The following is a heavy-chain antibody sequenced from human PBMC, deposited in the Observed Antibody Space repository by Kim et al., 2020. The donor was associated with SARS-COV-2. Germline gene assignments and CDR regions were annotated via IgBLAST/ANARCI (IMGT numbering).Heavy chain of an antibody. CDR3: ARDLGLIGCSSTSCPDIAAFDI. V-gene: IGHV4-59*01. J-gene: IGHJ3*02. CDR2: IYYSGST. D-gene: IGHD2-2*01. CDR1: GGSISSYY. Sequence: SETLSLTCTVSGGSISSYYWSWIRQPPGKGLEWIGYIYYSGSTNYNPSLKSRVTISVDTSKNQFSLKLSSVTAADTAVYYCARDLGLIGCSSTSCPDIAAFDIWGQGTMVTVSS.